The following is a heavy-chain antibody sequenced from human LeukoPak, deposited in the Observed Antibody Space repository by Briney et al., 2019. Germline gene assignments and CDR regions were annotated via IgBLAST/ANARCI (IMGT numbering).Heavy chain of an antibody. CDR2: VNLQGGT. J-gene: IGHJ4*02. V-gene: IGHV4-4*02. Sequence: PSGTLSLTCDVSGGSITQTNYWTGVRQPPGKGLEWIGEVNLQGGTNYNPSLLRRVAISVDTSANHVSLQMASVTAADTAVYYCAREGGSYRPLDYSGQGTLVTVSS. CDR3: AREGGSYRPLDY. D-gene: IGHD3-16*02. CDR1: GGSITQTNY.